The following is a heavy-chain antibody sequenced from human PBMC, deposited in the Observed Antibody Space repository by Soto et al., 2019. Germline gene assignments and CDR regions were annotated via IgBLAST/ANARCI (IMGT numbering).Heavy chain of an antibody. CDR1: GYSFTGYW. CDR2: IDPSDSYT. CDR3: ARHGGIAFDP. Sequence: PGESLKISCKGSGYSFTGYWISWVRQMPGKGLEWMGRIDPSDSYTNYSPSFQGHVTISADKSISTAYLQWSSLKASDTAMYYCARHGGIAFDPWGQGTLVTVSS. V-gene: IGHV5-10-1*01. D-gene: IGHD2-15*01. J-gene: IGHJ5*02.